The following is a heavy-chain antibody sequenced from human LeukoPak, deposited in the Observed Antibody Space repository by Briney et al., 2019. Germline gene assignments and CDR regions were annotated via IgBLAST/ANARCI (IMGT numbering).Heavy chain of an antibody. V-gene: IGHV4-39*07. Sequence: SETLSLTCTVSGGSISSSSYYWGWIRQPPGKGLEWIGSIYHSGSTYYNPSLKSRVTISVDTSKNQFSLKLSSVTAADTAVYYCARDSGLLWFGNDAFDIWGQGTMVTVSS. CDR3: ARDSGLLWFGNDAFDI. CDR2: IYHSGST. J-gene: IGHJ3*02. CDR1: GGSISSSSYY. D-gene: IGHD3-10*01.